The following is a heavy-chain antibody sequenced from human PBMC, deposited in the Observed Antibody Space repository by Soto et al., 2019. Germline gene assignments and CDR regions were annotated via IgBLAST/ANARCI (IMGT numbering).Heavy chain of an antibody. D-gene: IGHD1-1*01. CDR3: ARGKTVSSIGPLLV. J-gene: IGHJ1*01. Sequence: QIQLVQSGAEVKKPGASVKVSCKASGYNFLNFGVSWVRQAPGQGLEWMGWVSPKSGNTDYARKVQGRVTMTTDTSTTTAYMELRGLRSDDTAVYYGARGKTVSSIGPLLVWGQGTLVSVSS. CDR1: GYNFLNFG. V-gene: IGHV1-18*01. CDR2: VSPKSGNT.